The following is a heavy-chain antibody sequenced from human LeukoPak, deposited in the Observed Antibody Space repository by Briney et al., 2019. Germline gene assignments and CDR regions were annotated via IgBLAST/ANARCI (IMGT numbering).Heavy chain of an antibody. D-gene: IGHD2-15*01. V-gene: IGHV4-59*01. CDR3: ARDSPLGYGGSWLVPFDY. J-gene: IGHJ4*02. CDR1: GGSISSYY. CDR2: IYYSGST. Sequence: PSETLSLTCTVSGGSISSYYWSWIRQPPGKGLEWIGYIYYSGSTNYNPSLKSRVTISVDTSKNQFSLKLSSVTAADTAVYYCARDSPLGYGGSWLVPFDYWGQGTLVTVSS.